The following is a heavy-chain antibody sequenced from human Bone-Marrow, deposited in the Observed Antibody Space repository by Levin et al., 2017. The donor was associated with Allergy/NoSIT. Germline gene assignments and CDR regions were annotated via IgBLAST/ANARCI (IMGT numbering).Heavy chain of an antibody. Sequence: GGSLRLSCAASGFTFDDYAMHWVRQAPGKGLEWVSGISWNSGSIGYADSVKGRFTISRDNAKNSLYLQMNSLRAEDTALYYCAKDTRYGGFLDYWGQGTLVTVSS. J-gene: IGHJ4*02. CDR3: AKDTRYGGFLDY. CDR1: GFTFDDYA. D-gene: IGHD5-12*01. V-gene: IGHV3-9*01. CDR2: ISWNSGSI.